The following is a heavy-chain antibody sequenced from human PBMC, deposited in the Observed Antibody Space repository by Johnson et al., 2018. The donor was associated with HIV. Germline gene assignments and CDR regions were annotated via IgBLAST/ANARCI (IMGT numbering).Heavy chain of an antibody. J-gene: IGHJ3*02. D-gene: IGHD5-24*01. Sequence: VQLMESGGGLIQPDGSLRLSCAASGISVSSYYMSLVRQAPGKGLEWVSVISSGGSTSSPDSVKGRFTISRDNSKNTLYLQMNSLRAEDTAVYYCARACRDGYTCDAFDIWGQGTMVTVSS. CDR2: ISSGGST. CDR3: ARACRDGYTCDAFDI. V-gene: IGHV3-66*01. CDR1: GISVSSYY.